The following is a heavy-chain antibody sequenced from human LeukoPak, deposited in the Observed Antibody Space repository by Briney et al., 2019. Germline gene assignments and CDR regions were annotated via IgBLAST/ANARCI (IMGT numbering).Heavy chain of an antibody. CDR3: AKGWAGRFDP. J-gene: IGHJ5*02. CDR2: ISYDGSNK. CDR1: GFTFSSYG. V-gene: IGHV3-30*18. Sequence: GGSLRLSCAASGFTFSSYGTHWVRQAPGKGLEWVAVISYDGSNKYYADSVKGRFTISRDNSKNTLYLQMNSLRAEDTAVYYCAKGWAGRFDPWGQGTLVTVSS. D-gene: IGHD3-10*01.